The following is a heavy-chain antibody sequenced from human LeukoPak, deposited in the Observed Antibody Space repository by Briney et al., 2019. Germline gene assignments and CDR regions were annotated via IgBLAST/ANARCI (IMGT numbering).Heavy chain of an antibody. CDR1: GFTFSNYA. J-gene: IGHJ6*03. CDR2: ISGSGGST. D-gene: IGHD3-10*01. Sequence: GGSLRLSCAASGFTFSNYAINWVRQAPGKGLEWVSAISGSGGSTGYADSVKGRFTISRDNAKNSLYLQMNSLRAEDTALYYCARVYGSGSYYSYMDVWGKGTTVTVSS. V-gene: IGHV3-20*04. CDR3: ARVYGSGSYYSYMDV.